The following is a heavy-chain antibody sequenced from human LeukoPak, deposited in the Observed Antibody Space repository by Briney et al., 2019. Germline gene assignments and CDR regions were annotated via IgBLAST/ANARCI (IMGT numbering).Heavy chain of an antibody. V-gene: IGHV4-39*07. CDR1: GGSISSSSYY. CDR2: IYYSGST. Sequence: SETLSLTCTVSGGSISSSSYYWGWIRQPPGKGLEWIGSIYYSGSTYYNPSLKSRVTISVDTSKNQFSLKLSSVTAADTAVYYCARGQALYYYGSGSYYFNDWGQGTLVTVSS. J-gene: IGHJ4*02. CDR3: ARGQALYYYGSGSYYFND. D-gene: IGHD3-10*01.